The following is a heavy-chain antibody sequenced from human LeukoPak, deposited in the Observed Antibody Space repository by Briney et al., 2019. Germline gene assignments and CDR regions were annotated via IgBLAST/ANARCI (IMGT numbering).Heavy chain of an antibody. CDR2: ISCYNGNT. CDR1: GYTFTSYG. D-gene: IGHD1-26*01. CDR3: ATDLPTTPDYFDY. J-gene: IGHJ4*02. Sequence: ASVKVSCKASGYTFTSYGISWVRKAPGQGLEWMGWISCYNGNTNYAQKFQGRVTMTTDTSTSTAYMELRSLTSDDTAVYYCATDLPTTPDYFDYWGQGTLVTVSS. V-gene: IGHV1-18*01.